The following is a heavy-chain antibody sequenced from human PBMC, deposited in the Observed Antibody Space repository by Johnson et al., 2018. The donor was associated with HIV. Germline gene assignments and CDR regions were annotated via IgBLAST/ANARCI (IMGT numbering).Heavy chain of an antibody. V-gene: IGHV3-72*01. CDR1: GFTFTNAW. Sequence: VQLVESGGGLVKPGGSLRLSCAASGFTFTNAWMSWVRQAPGKGLEWVGRIRNRVRSYSTDYAASVKGRFTISRDDSKNSVYLQMNSLRAEDTAVYFCAREDTPFGSPHEGDPFDVWGQGTMVTVSS. D-gene: IGHD3-16*01. CDR3: AREDTPFGSPHEGDPFDV. CDR2: IRNRVRSYST. J-gene: IGHJ3*01.